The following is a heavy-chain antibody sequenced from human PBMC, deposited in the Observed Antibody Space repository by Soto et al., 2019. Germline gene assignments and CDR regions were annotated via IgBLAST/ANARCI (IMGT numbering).Heavy chain of an antibody. CDR2: IKSKTDGGTT. Sequence: EVQLVESGGGLVKPGGSLRLSCAASGFTFSNAWMSWVRQAPGKGLEWVGRIKSKTDGGTTDYAAPVKGRFTISREDSKNTLYLQMNSLKTEDTAVYYCTPAHEGSGRPTRHWGQGTLVTVSS. CDR1: GFTFSNAW. V-gene: IGHV3-15*01. J-gene: IGHJ4*02. CDR3: TPAHEGSGRPTRH. D-gene: IGHD3-10*01.